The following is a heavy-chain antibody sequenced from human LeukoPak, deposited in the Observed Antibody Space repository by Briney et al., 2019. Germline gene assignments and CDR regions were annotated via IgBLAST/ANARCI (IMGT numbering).Heavy chain of an antibody. V-gene: IGHV4-38-2*01. CDR2: IYHSGST. CDR1: GYSISSGYY. CDR3: ARRYYDIDY. Sequence: TCAVSGYSISSGYYWGWIRQPPGKGLEWIGSIYHSGSTYYNPSLKSRVTISVDTSKNQFSLKLSSVTAADTAVYYCARRYYDIDYWGQGTLVTVSS. D-gene: IGHD3-9*01. J-gene: IGHJ4*02.